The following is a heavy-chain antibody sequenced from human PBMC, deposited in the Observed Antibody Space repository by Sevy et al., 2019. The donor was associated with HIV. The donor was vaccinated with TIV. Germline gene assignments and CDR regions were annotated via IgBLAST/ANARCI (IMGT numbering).Heavy chain of an antibody. CDR1: GATFSSDV. D-gene: IGHD6-19*01. CDR2: IIPIYNTP. CDR3: ARGVTVAGSYFDY. J-gene: IGHJ4*02. V-gene: IGHV1-69*13. Sequence: ASVKVSCKASGATFSSDVISWVRQVPGQGLEWMGGIIPIYNTPSYAQNFQGRVTITADGSTSTVYMDLSSLRSEDTAIYYCARGVTVAGSYFDYWGQGTLVTVSS.